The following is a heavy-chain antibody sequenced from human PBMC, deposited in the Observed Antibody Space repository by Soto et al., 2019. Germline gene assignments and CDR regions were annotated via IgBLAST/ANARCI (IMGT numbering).Heavy chain of an antibody. CDR2: IYYSGST. CDR1: GGSISSSSYY. J-gene: IGHJ4*02. Sequence: QLQLQESGPGLVKPSETLSLTCTVSGGSISSSSYYWGWIRQPPGKGLEWIGSIYYSGSTYYNPSLKSRVTISVATSKNQFSLKLSSVTAADTAVYYCARKLWFGGGEYFDYWGQGTLVTVSS. CDR3: ARKLWFGGGEYFDY. D-gene: IGHD3-10*01. V-gene: IGHV4-39*01.